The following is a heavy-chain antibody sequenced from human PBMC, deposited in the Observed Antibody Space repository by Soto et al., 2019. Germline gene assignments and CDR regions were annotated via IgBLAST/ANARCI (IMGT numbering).Heavy chain of an antibody. D-gene: IGHD5-18*01. J-gene: IGHJ4*02. CDR1: GFTFSSYA. V-gene: IGHV3-30-3*01. CDR3: TRDLYSYAHVNAFGY. CDR2: ISYDGSNK. Sequence: GGSLRLSCAASGFTFSSYAMHWVRQAPGKGLEWVAVISYDGSNKYYADSVKGRFTISRDNSKNTLYLQMNSLRAEDTAVYYCTRDLYSYAHVNAFGYWCQGTLVTVSS.